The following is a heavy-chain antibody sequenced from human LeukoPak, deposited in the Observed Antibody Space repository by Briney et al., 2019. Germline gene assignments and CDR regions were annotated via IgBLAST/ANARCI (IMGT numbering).Heavy chain of an antibody. CDR1: GFTFSSYS. CDR3: ATSTLILRLIFDY. Sequence: GGSLRLSCAASGFTFSSYSMNWVRQAPGKGLEWVSSISSSSSYIYYADSVKGRFTISRDNAKNSLYLQMNSLRAEDTAVYYCATSTLILRLIFDYWGQGTLVTVSS. J-gene: IGHJ4*02. CDR2: ISSSSSYI. V-gene: IGHV3-21*04. D-gene: IGHD4-17*01.